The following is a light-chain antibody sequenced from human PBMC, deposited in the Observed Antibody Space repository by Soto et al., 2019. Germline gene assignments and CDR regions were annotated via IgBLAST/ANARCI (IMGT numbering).Light chain of an antibody. CDR2: DTY. J-gene: IGKJ4*01. CDR3: LQANMYPLP. V-gene: IGKV1-6*01. Sequence: IQMTQSAASVSASEGDRVTITCRASQDIRNDLGWYQQKPGKAPKVLIYDTYTLQSGVPSRFSGSRSGTDFTLTISSLQPEDIATYCCLQANMYPLPFGGGTKV. CDR1: QDIRND.